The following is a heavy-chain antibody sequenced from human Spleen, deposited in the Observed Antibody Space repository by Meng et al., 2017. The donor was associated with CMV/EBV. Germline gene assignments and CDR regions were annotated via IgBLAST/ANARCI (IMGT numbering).Heavy chain of an antibody. CDR2: INHSGST. V-gene: IGHV4-34*01. D-gene: IGHD3-3*01. CDR3: ARGSKTIFGVVIDYGMDV. J-gene: IGHJ6*02. Sequence: SQTLSLTCAVYGGSFSGYYWSWIRQPPGKGLEWIGEINHSGSTNYNPSLKSLVTISVDTSKNQFSLKLSSVTAADTAVYYCARGSKTIFGVVIDYGMDVWGQGTTVTVSS. CDR1: GGSFSGYY.